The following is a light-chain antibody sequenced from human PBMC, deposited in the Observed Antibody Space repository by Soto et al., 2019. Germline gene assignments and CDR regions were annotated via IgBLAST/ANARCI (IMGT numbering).Light chain of an antibody. V-gene: IGLV2-8*01. CDR2: EVT. CDR1: SSDVGAYNY. Sequence: QSALTQPPSASGSPGQSVTISCTGTSSDVGAYNYVSWYQQHPGKAPKLMIYEVTKRPSGVPDRFSGSKFGSTASLTVSGLQAEDEADYFCSSYAGSNNLPFGGGTKLTVL. J-gene: IGLJ2*01. CDR3: SSYAGSNNLP.